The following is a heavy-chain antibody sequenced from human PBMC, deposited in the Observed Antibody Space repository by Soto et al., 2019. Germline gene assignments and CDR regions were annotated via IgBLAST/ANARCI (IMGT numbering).Heavy chain of an antibody. Sequence: QVQLVQSGAEVKKPGSSVKVSCKASGGTFSSYAISWVRQAPGQGLEWMGGIIPIFGTANYAQKFQGRVTITADESTSTAYMELSSLRSEDTAVYYCASQYYYDSSGFPYYFDYWGQGTLVTVSS. CDR3: ASQYYYDSSGFPYYFDY. J-gene: IGHJ4*02. CDR1: GGTFSSYA. D-gene: IGHD3-22*01. CDR2: IIPIFGTA. V-gene: IGHV1-69*12.